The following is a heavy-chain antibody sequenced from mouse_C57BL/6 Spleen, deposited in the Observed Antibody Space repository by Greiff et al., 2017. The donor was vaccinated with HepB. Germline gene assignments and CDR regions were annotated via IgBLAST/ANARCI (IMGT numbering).Heavy chain of an antibody. Sequence: VQLQQSGAELVKPGASVKLSCKASGYTFTSYWMHWVKQRPGQGLEWIGMIHPNSGSTNYNEKFKSKATLTVDKSSSTAYMQRSSLTSEDSAVYYCALFITTVDCDYWGQGTTLTVSS. CDR3: ALFITTVDCDY. CDR1: GYTFTSYW. D-gene: IGHD1-1*01. V-gene: IGHV1-64*01. J-gene: IGHJ2*01. CDR2: IHPNSGST.